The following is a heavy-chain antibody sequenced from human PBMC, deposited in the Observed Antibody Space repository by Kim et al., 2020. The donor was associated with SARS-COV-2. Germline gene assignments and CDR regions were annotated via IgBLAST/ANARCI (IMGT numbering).Heavy chain of an antibody. D-gene: IGHD6-19*01. Sequence: SVKVSCKASGGTFSSYAISWVRQAPGQGLEWMGGIIPIFGTANYAQKFQGRVTITADESTSTAYMELSSLRSEDTAVYYCARDLGVAGPKHFDYWGQGTLVTVSS. CDR1: GGTFSSYA. J-gene: IGHJ4*02. CDR2: IIPIFGTA. CDR3: ARDLGVAGPKHFDY. V-gene: IGHV1-69*13.